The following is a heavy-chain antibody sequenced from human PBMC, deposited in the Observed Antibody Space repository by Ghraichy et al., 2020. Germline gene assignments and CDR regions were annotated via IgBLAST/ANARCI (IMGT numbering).Heavy chain of an antibody. J-gene: IGHJ4*02. D-gene: IGHD3-10*01. CDR2: IYYSGST. V-gene: IGHV4-39*07. CDR1: GGSISSSSYY. Sequence: SETLSLTCTVSGGSISSSSYYWGWIRQPPGKGLEWIGSIYYSGSTYYNPSFKSRVTISVDTSKNQFSLKLSSVTAADTAVYYCAGGPDNYYYGLGSDHIDYWGQGTLVTVSS. CDR3: AGGPDNYYYGLGSDHIDY.